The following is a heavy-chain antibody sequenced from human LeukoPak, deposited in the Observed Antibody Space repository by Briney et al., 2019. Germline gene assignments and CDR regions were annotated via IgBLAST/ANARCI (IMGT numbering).Heavy chain of an antibody. V-gene: IGHV1-69*01. CDR2: IIPIFGTA. Sequence: SVKVSCKASGGTFSSYAISWVRQAPGQGLEWMGGIIPIFGTANYAQKFQGRVTITADESTSAAYMELSSLRSEDTAVYYCARENYYDSSGTFDYWGQGTLVTVSS. J-gene: IGHJ4*02. CDR1: GGTFSSYA. CDR3: ARENYYDSSGTFDY. D-gene: IGHD3-22*01.